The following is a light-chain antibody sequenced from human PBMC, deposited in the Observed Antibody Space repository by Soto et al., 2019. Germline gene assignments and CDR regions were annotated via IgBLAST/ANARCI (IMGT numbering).Light chain of an antibody. CDR2: DAS. CDR1: QSVSSY. CDR3: QQRSNWPLT. J-gene: IGKJ4*01. V-gene: IGKV3-11*01. Sequence: EIVFTQFSATPSLAPGERATPPCRASQSVSSYLAWYQQKPGQAPRLLIYDASNRATGIPARFSGSGSGTDFTLTISSLEPEDFAVYYCQQRSNWPLTFGGGTKV.